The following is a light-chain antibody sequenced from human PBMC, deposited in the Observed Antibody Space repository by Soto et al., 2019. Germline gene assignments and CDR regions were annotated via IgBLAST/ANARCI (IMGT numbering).Light chain of an antibody. CDR3: SSYTSSSTFV. Sequence: QSALTQPASVSGSPGQSITISCTGTSSDVGGYNSVSWYQQYPGKAPKFMIYEVSNRPSGVSNRFSGSKSGNTASLTISGLQAEEEDDYYCSSYTSSSTFVFGTGTKLTVL. V-gene: IGLV2-14*01. J-gene: IGLJ1*01. CDR2: EVS. CDR1: SSDVGGYNS.